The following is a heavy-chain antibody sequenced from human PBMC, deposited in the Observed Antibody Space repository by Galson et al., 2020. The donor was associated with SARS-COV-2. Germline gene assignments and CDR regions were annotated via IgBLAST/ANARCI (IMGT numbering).Heavy chain of an antibody. CDR2: ISYDGSNK. CDR1: GSPFSHYA. V-gene: IGHV3-30-3*01. Sequence: PGGSLSFSSSAPGSPFSHYAIPWVRPAPAPPLAWGAVISYDGSNKYYADSVKGRFTIARDNSKNTLYLQMNSLRAEDTAVYYCASSPGAHYEYCGQGTLVTVSS. CDR3: ASSPGAHYEY. J-gene: IGHJ4*02.